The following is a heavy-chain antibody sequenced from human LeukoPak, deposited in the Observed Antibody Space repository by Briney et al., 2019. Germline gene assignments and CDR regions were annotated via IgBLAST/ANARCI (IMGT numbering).Heavy chain of an antibody. V-gene: IGHV3-7*03. D-gene: IGHD1-26*01. J-gene: IGHJ4*02. CDR1: GCIFSNYW. Sequence: GGSLRLSCAASGCIFSNYWMSWVRQVPGKGLEWVANIKQDGSEKYYVDSVKGRFTISRDNAKNSLYLQMNSLRAEDTAIYYCARDKIVGATNFDYWGQGTLVTVSS. CDR2: IKQDGSEK. CDR3: ARDKIVGATNFDY.